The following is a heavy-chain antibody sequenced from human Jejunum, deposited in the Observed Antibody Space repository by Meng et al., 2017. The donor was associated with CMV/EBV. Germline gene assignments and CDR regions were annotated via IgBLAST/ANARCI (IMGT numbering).Heavy chain of an antibody. CDR2: ISNNTRTP. J-gene: IGHJ5*02. V-gene: IGHV7-4-1*02. CDR3: ARGGNFDP. D-gene: IGHD2/OR15-2a*01. CDR1: GYTLRTHT. Sequence: QVQLVQSGSEFKKPGSSVNVSCKASGYTLRTHTQSLVRQAHGHGLGGMGWISNNTRTPTYTHGFTGRFVFSLDTSVSTAYLQISSLKAEDTAAYYCARGGNFDPWGQGTLVTVSS.